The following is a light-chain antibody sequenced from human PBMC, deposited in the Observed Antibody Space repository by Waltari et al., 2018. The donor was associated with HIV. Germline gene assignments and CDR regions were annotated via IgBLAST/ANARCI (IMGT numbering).Light chain of an antibody. CDR3: QQVYHTTWS. CDR1: QSLLYNSNNKNY. Sequence: DIVVTQSPDSLAVSLGGRAAMNCKSTQSLLYNSNNKNYLAWYQKKPGQPPKLLIYWASTRASGVPARLSGSGSWTNFTLTINGLQDDDVAIDYCQQVYHTTWSFGPGTRVEI. V-gene: IGKV4-1*01. CDR2: WAS. J-gene: IGKJ1*01.